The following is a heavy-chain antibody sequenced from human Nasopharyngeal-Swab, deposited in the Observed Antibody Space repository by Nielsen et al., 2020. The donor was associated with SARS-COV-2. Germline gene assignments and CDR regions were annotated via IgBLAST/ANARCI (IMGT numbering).Heavy chain of an antibody. V-gene: IGHV3-15*01. CDR3: TTTLIRGLTRGE. J-gene: IGHJ4*02. Sequence: GESLKISCAASGFTFSNAWMSWVRQAPGKGLEWVGRIKSKTDGGTTDYAAPVKGRFTISRDDSKNTLYLQMNSLKTEDTAVYYCTTTLIRGLTRGEWGQGTLVTVSS. CDR2: IKSKTDGGTT. CDR1: GFTFSNAW. D-gene: IGHD3-10*01.